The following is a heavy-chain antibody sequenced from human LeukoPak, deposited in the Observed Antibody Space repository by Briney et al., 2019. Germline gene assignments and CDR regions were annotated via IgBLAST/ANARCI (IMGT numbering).Heavy chain of an antibody. CDR1: GYTFSTYA. J-gene: IGHJ4*02. Sequence: GGSLRLSCAASGYTFSTYAMSWVRQAPGKGLEWVSAISAPSSGGTYYADSVKGRFTISRDNSKNTLYLQMNSLRAEDTAVYYCAKDPXYYDXXGAFDYXGQXTXXXXSS. CDR3: AKDPXYYDXXGAFDY. CDR2: ISAPSSGGT. V-gene: IGHV3-23*01. D-gene: IGHD3-22*01.